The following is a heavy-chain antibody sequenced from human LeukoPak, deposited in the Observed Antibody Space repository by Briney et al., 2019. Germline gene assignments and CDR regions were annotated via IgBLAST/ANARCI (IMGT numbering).Heavy chain of an antibody. Sequence: GGSLRLSCAASGFTFSTYTMSWVRQAPRGGLEWDSGISGGGGGTYYADSVKGRFTISRDNSKNTLYLQMNSLRDEDTAVYYCAKDPPTGGSWSSDYWGQGTLVTVSS. CDR3: AKDPPTGGSWSSDY. V-gene: IGHV3-23*01. CDR1: GFTFSTYT. D-gene: IGHD6-13*01. CDR2: ISGGGGGT. J-gene: IGHJ4*02.